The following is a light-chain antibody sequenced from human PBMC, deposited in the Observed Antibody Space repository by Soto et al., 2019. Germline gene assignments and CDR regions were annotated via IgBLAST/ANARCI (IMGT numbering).Light chain of an antibody. Sequence: DIQMTQSPSTLSASVGDTVTITCRATQSLSSWLAWYQQKPGRAPSILIYDVSTLEAGVTSRFSGCGSGTDYALPISNLQPSDFATYYCQQYYPGSPWAFGRGTKV. CDR2: DVS. J-gene: IGKJ1*01. CDR1: QSLSSW. V-gene: IGKV1-5*01. CDR3: QQYYPGSPWA.